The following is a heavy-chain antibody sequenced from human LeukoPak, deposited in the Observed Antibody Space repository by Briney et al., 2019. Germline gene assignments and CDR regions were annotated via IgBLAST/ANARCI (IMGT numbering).Heavy chain of an antibody. Sequence: GGSLRLSCTVSGFNVIGNYMNWVRQTPRKGLEWVGVVSYDGYYKFYGGSVQGRFSISRDTSRNTIYLQMTGLREDDTAIYFCGRDVEVNMIVSPHIDHWGQGTLVTVSS. D-gene: IGHD3-22*01. J-gene: IGHJ4*02. V-gene: IGHV3-30-3*01. CDR3: GRDVEVNMIVSPHIDH. CDR1: GFNVIGNY. CDR2: VSYDGYYK.